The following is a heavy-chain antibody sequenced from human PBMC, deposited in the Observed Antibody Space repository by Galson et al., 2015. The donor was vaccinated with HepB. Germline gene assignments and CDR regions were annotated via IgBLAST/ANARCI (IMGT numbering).Heavy chain of an antibody. CDR3: ARRRGITMVQGAPRRFDP. CDR2: MNPNSGNT. J-gene: IGHJ5*02. D-gene: IGHD3-10*01. V-gene: IGHV1-8*01. CDR1: GYTFTSYD. Sequence: SVKVSCKASGYTFTSYDINWVRQATGQGLEWMGWMNPNSGNTGYAQKFQGRVTMTRNTSISTAYMELSSLRSEDTAVYYCARRRGITMVQGAPRRFDPWGQGTLVTVSS.